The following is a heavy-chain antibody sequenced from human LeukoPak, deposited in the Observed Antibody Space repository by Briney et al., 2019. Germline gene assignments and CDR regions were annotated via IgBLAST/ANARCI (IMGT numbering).Heavy chain of an antibody. CDR1: GGSFSGYY. CDR3: ARPPPRQIFGAGTYYYYMDV. CDR2: INHSGST. J-gene: IGHJ6*03. Sequence: SETLSLTCAVYGGSFSGYYWSWIRQPPGKGLEWIGEINHSGSTNYNPSIKSRVTISVDTSKNKFSLKLSSVTAADTAVYYCARPPPRQIFGAGTYYYYMDVWGKGTTVTVSS. D-gene: IGHD3-3*01. V-gene: IGHV4-34*01.